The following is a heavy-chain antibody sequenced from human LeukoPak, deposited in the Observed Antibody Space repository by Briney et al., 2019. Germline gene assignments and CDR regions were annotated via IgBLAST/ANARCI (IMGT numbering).Heavy chain of an antibody. J-gene: IGHJ6*02. CDR2: IKQDGSEK. Sequence: GGSLRLSCAASGFTFSSYWMSWVRQTPGKGLEWVANIKQDGSEKYYVDSVMGRFTISRDNAKNSLYLQMNSLRAEDTAVYYCARGHYSDSSGYYYDYYYGLDVWGQGTTVTVSS. CDR3: ARGHYSDSSGYYYDYYYGLDV. D-gene: IGHD3-22*01. V-gene: IGHV3-7*03. CDR1: GFTFSSYW.